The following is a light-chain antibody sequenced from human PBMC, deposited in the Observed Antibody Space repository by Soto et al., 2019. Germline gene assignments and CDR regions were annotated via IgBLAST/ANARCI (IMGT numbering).Light chain of an antibody. J-gene: IGLJ1*01. CDR3: SSYTTTNTLGYV. CDR2: DVS. Sequence: SLLTQPASVSGSPGQSIAISCPGTSGDVGGYNYVSWYQQHPDKAPKLIIFDVSNRPSGISIRFSGSKSGNTASLTISGLQAEDEADYYCSSYTTTNTLGYVFGTGTKVNVL. V-gene: IGLV2-14*03. CDR1: SGDVGGYNY.